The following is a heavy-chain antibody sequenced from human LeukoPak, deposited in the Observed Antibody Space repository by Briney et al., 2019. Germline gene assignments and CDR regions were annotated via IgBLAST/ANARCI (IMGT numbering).Heavy chain of an antibody. CDR3: ADAYYYDRSGYYQGPLGY. D-gene: IGHD3-22*01. V-gene: IGHV3-30*03. Sequence: PGGSLRLSCAASGFTFSSYGMHWVRQAPGKGLEWVAVISYDGSNKYYADSVKGRFTISRDNSKNTLYLQMNSLRAEDTAVYYCADAYYYDRSGYYQGPLGYWGQGTLVTVSS. CDR1: GFTFSSYG. CDR2: ISYDGSNK. J-gene: IGHJ4*02.